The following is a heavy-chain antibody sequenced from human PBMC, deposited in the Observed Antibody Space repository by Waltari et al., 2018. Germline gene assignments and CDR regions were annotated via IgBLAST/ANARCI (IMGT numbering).Heavy chain of an antibody. D-gene: IGHD6-13*01. CDR3: ARVMIAAAGTFLDY. Sequence: EVQLVESGGGLVQPGGSLRLSCAASGFTFSSYSMNWVRQAPGKGLEWVSYISSSSSTIYYADSVKGRFTISRDNAKNSLYLQMNSLRDEDTAVYYCARVMIAAAGTFLDYWGQGTLVTVSS. CDR1: GFTFSSYS. CDR2: ISSSSSTI. J-gene: IGHJ4*02. V-gene: IGHV3-48*02.